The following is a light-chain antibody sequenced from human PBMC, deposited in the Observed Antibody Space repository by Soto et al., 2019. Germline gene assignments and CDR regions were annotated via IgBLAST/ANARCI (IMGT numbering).Light chain of an antibody. CDR1: QSISSA. CDR3: QQHKSYPRT. V-gene: IGKV1-5*03. Sequence: GDRVTIPCRASQSISSALVWYQQKPGKAPNLLIYKASSLESGVPLRFSGSGSGTEFTLTISSLQPEDFATYYCQQHKSYPRTFGQGTKVEIK. J-gene: IGKJ1*01. CDR2: KAS.